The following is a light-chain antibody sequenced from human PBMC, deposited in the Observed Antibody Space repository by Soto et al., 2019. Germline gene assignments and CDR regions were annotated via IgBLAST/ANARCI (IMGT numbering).Light chain of an antibody. CDR3: SSYTSSSTLFYV. V-gene: IGLV2-14*01. Sequence: QSVLTQPASVCGSPGQSITISCTGASSDVGGYNYVSWYQQHPGKAPKLMIYDVSNRPSGVSNRFSGSKSGNTASLTISGLQAEDEADYYCSSYTSSSTLFYVFGTGTKVTVL. CDR1: SSDVGGYNY. J-gene: IGLJ1*01. CDR2: DVS.